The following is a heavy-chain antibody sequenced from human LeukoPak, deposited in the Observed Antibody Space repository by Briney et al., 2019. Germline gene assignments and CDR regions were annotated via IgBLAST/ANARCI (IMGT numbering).Heavy chain of an antibody. V-gene: IGHV3-30*03. D-gene: IGHD3-10*01. CDR1: GFTVSNNY. Sequence: GGSLRLSCAVSGFTVSNNYMNWVRQAPGKGLEWVAVISYDGSNKYYADSVKGRFTISRDNSKNTLYLQMNSLRAEDTAVYYCARDPMVRGVIGYFQHWGQGTLVTVSS. J-gene: IGHJ1*01. CDR3: ARDPMVRGVIGYFQH. CDR2: ISYDGSNK.